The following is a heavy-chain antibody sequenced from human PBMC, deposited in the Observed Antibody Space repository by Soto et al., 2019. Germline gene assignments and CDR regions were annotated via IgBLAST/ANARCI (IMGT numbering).Heavy chain of an antibody. CDR2: IYHSGST. CDR1: GGSISSGGYS. V-gene: IGHV4-30-2*01. CDR3: ARVNGATAARPGQYDYYGMHV. J-gene: IGHJ6*02. D-gene: IGHD6-6*01. Sequence: PSETLSLTCAVSGGSISSGGYSWCWIRQPPGKGLEWIGYIYHSGSTYYNPSRKSRVTISVDRSKNQFSLKLSSVTAADTAVYYCARVNGATAARPGQYDYYGMHVWGQGTTVTVSS.